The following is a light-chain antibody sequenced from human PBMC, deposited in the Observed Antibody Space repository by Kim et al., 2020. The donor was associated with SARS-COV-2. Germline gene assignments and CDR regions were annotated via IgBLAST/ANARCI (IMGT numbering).Light chain of an antibody. CDR3: QQYNNWPPLIT. CDR1: QSVSSN. Sequence: EIVMTQSPATLSVSPGERATLSCRASQSVSSNLAWYQQKPGQAPRLLIYGASTRATGIPARFSGSGSGTEFTFTISSLQSEDFAVYYCQQYNNWPPLITFGQGTRLEIK. CDR2: GAS. J-gene: IGKJ5*01. V-gene: IGKV3-15*01.